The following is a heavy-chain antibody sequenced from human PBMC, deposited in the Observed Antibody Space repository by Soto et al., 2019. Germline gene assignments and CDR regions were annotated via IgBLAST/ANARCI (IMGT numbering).Heavy chain of an antibody. V-gene: IGHV4-30-4*01. D-gene: IGHD1-1*01. CDR2: IYYSGST. Sequence: SETLSLTCTVSGGSISSGDYYWSWIRQPPGKGLEWIGYIYYSGSTYYNPSLKSRVTISVDTSKNQFSLKLSSVTAADTAVYYCARASSAGGTYYYYGMDVWGQGTTVTVSS. J-gene: IGHJ6*02. CDR1: GGSISSGDYY. CDR3: ARASSAGGTYYYYGMDV.